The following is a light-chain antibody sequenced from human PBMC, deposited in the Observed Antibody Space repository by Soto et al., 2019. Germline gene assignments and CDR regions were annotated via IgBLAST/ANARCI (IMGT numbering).Light chain of an antibody. CDR2: GAS. CDR3: QQYTGPPTT. CDR1: QTFRSNY. Sequence: EIIFTQSPDTLSLSPGERATLSCRASQTFRSNYLAWCQLRPGQAPRLLIYGASTRAAGIPDRFSGSGSGTDFTLTITRLEPEDSAVYFCQQYTGPPTTFGQGTRLET. J-gene: IGKJ5*01. V-gene: IGKV3-20*01.